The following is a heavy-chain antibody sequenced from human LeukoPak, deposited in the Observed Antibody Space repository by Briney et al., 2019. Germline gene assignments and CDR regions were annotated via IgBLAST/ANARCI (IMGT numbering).Heavy chain of an antibody. V-gene: IGHV4-59*12. CDR2: VYSSGST. J-gene: IGHJ4*02. CDR1: GASISTYF. CDR3: ATTADQLTPLGY. Sequence: SETLSLTCTVSGASISTYFWSWIRQPPGKGLEWIGYVYSSGSTNYNPSLKSRVTISVDKSKNQFSLKLSSVTAADTAVYYCATTADQLTPLGYWGQGTLVTVSS. D-gene: IGHD2-2*01.